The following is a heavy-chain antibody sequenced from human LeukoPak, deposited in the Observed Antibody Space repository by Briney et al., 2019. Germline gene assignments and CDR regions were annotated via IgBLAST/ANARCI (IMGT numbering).Heavy chain of an antibody. Sequence: GGSLRLSCTASGFTFSDYYMSWIRQAPGKGLEWPSYISDRSSYTDYAGSVEGRFTISRDNARNSLFLQMNSLRAEDTAVYYCARDRDGYNSVTFDYWGQGTLVTVSS. CDR3: ARDRDGYNSVTFDY. D-gene: IGHD5-24*01. CDR2: ISDRSSYT. J-gene: IGHJ4*02. CDR1: GFTFSDYY. V-gene: IGHV3-11*05.